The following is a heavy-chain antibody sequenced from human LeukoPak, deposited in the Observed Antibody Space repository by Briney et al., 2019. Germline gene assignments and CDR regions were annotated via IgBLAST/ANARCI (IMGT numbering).Heavy chain of an antibody. CDR1: GFTFSTYG. Sequence: GGSLRLSCAASGFTFSTYGMSWVRQAPGKGREWVSAISGSGGRTYYADPVKGRFTISRDNSKNTLYMQMFSLRDEDTAVDYCAKASLSPSCITMIREVRSNYYYMDVWGKGTTVTTSS. D-gene: IGHD3-10*01. V-gene: IGHV3-23*01. CDR3: AKASLSPSCITMIREVRSNYYYMDV. CDR2: ISGSGGRT. J-gene: IGHJ6*03.